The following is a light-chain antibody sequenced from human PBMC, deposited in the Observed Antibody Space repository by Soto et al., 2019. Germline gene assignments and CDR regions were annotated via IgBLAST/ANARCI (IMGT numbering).Light chain of an antibody. CDR3: SSYTSSSTYV. J-gene: IGLJ1*01. V-gene: IGLV2-14*01. Sequence: QSALTQPASVSGSPGQSITISCTGTSSDVGGYNYVSWYQQHPGKAPKLMIYEVSNRPSGVSNRFSGSKSGNTASLTISGLEAEYEADYYCSSYTSSSTYVFGNGTKLTLL. CDR2: EVS. CDR1: SSDVGGYNY.